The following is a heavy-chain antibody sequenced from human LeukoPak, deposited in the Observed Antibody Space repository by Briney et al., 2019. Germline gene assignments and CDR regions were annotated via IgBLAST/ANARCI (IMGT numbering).Heavy chain of an antibody. CDR3: ARHFTVEGNYYFGH. Sequence: PSETLSITCTVSSDSIPSPYWSWIRQSPGQRLEWIAYISHTGSTRYNPSLQSRVAVSIDSSKNEFSLKLTSVTAADTAVYYCARHFTVEGNYYFGHWDQGTPVTVSS. D-gene: IGHD4-17*01. CDR2: ISHTGST. V-gene: IGHV4-59*08. CDR1: SDSIPSPY. J-gene: IGHJ4*02.